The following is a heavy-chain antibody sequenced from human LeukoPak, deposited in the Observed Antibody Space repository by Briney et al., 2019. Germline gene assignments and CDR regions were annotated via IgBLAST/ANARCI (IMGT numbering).Heavy chain of an antibody. J-gene: IGHJ6*02. D-gene: IGHD5-12*01. CDR1: GLTFNRYA. V-gene: IGHV3-30*04. CDR3: ARGGTEIYYYHYGMDV. CDR2: ISYDRSNK. Sequence: GGSLRLSCAASGLTFNRYAMHWVRQAPGKGLEWVAVISYDRSNKYYAGSVKGRFTISRDNSKNTLYLQMNSLRVEDTAVYFCARGGTEIYYYHYGMDVWGQGTTVTVSS.